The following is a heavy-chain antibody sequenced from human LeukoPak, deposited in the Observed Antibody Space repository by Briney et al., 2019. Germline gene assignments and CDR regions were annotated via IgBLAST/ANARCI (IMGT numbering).Heavy chain of an antibody. CDR2: IYYSGST. Sequence: SQTLSLTCTVSGGSISSGGYYWRWIRQHPGKGLEWIGYIYYSGSTYYNPSLKSRVTISVDTSKNQFSLKLSSVTAADTAVYYCARATYDFWSGYYHYYMDVWGKGTTVTVSS. V-gene: IGHV4-31*03. J-gene: IGHJ6*03. D-gene: IGHD3-3*01. CDR3: ARATYDFWSGYYHYYMDV. CDR1: GGSISSGGYY.